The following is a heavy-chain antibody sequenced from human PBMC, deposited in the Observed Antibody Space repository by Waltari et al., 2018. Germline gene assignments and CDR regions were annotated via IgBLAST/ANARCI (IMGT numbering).Heavy chain of an antibody. D-gene: IGHD3-3*01. CDR1: GYSISSSYY. V-gene: IGHV4-38-2*01. CDR2: IYHSGST. CDR3: ARHGARITMTSSFHY. Sequence: QVQLQESGPGLVKPSETLSLTCVVSGYSISSSYYWGWIRQPPGKGLERIGSIYHSGSTYYNPSLKSRVTMSIDTSRNQFSLKLTSVTAADTAVYYCARHGARITMTSSFHYWGQGTLVTVSS. J-gene: IGHJ4*02.